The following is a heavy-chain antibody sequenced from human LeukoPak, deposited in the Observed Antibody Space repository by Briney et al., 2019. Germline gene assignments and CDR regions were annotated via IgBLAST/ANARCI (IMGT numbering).Heavy chain of an antibody. D-gene: IGHD5-24*01. CDR3: AKEGRSLQTY. V-gene: IGHV3-7*03. J-gene: IGHJ4*02. CDR1: GFMFSSNW. CDR2: IKEDGTEA. Sequence: GGSLRLSCAASGFMFSSNWMSWVRLAPGKGLEWVANIKEDGTEAYYVDSVKGRFTISRDNAKNSLYLRMNSLRVEDTAVYYCAKEGRSLQTYWGQGTLVTASS.